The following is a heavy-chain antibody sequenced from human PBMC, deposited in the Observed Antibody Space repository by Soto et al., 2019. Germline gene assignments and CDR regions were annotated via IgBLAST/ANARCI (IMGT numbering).Heavy chain of an antibody. D-gene: IGHD3-3*01. J-gene: IGHJ6*02. CDR2: ISSSGSTI. V-gene: IGHV3-48*03. Sequence: PGGSLRLSCAASRFTFSSYEMNWVRQAPGKGLEWVSYISSSGSTIYYADSVKGRFTISRDNAKNSLYLQMNSLRAEDTAVYYCARGLRGYYTYSQCYYYGMDVWVQGTPDTVS. CDR1: RFTFSSYE. CDR3: ARGLRGYYTYSQCYYYGMDV.